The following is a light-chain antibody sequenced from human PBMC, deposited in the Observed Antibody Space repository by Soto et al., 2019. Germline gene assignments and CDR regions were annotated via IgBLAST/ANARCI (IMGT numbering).Light chain of an antibody. J-gene: IGLJ1*01. Sequence: QCALTQPASVSGSPGQSITISCTGTSSDIGSYNYVSWNQQHPGKAPKLIIYEVSDRPSGVSNRFSGSKSGNTASLTISVLQAEDEADYYCSSYTSSSTYVFGTGTKVTVL. V-gene: IGLV2-14*01. CDR3: SSYTSSSTYV. CDR2: EVS. CDR1: SSDIGSYNY.